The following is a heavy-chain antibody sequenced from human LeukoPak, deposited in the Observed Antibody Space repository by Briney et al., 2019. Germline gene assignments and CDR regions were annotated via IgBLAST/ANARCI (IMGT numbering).Heavy chain of an antibody. D-gene: IGHD3-10*01. Sequence: GGSLRLSCAASGFTFSNYAMSWARQAPGKGLEWVSGISGSGGSTYYADSVKGRFTISRDNSKNTLYLQMNSLRAEDTAVYYCAKDQNYGSGFDPWGQGTLVTVSS. V-gene: IGHV3-23*01. J-gene: IGHJ5*02. CDR2: ISGSGGST. CDR3: AKDQNYGSGFDP. CDR1: GFTFSNYA.